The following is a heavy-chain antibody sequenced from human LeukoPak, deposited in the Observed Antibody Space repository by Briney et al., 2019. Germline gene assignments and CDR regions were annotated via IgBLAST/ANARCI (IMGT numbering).Heavy chain of an antibody. V-gene: IGHV3-23*01. CDR2: ISGSGGST. CDR3: ARDLRGGLGAYFDY. J-gene: IGHJ4*02. CDR1: GFTFSSYA. Sequence: GGSLRLSCAASGFTFSSYAMSWVRQAPGKGLEWVSAISGSGGSTYYADSVKGRFTISRDNSKNTLYLQMNSLRAEDTAVYYCARDLRGGLGAYFDYWGQGTLVTVSS. D-gene: IGHD3/OR15-3a*01.